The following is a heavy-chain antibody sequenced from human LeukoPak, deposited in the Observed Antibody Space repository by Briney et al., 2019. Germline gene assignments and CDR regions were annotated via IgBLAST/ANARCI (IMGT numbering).Heavy chain of an antibody. V-gene: IGHV3-53*01. CDR1: GFTVSSSY. J-gene: IGHJ4*02. Sequence: GGSLRLSCAASGFTVSSSYMTWVRQAPGEGLEWVSVIYIDGGTYYADSVKGRFAISRDTSKNTLYLQMNSVKPEDTAVYYCGKNLYSSVWKNYVDSWGQGTLVTVSS. D-gene: IGHD6-19*01. CDR2: IYIDGGT. CDR3: GKNLYSSVWKNYVDS.